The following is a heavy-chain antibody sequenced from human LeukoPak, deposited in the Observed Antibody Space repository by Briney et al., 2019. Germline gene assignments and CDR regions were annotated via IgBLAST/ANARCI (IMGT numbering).Heavy chain of an antibody. CDR1: GGSISSYY. D-gene: IGHD4-17*01. CDR2: IYTSGST. CDR3: ARGDGIVYGDYVHYYYGMDV. Sequence: SETLSLTCTVSGGSISSYYWSWIRQPAGKGLEWIGRIYTSGSTNYNPSLKSRVTMSVDTSKNQFSLKLSSVTAADTAVYYCARGDGIVYGDYVHYYYGMDVWGQGTTVAVSS. J-gene: IGHJ6*02. V-gene: IGHV4-4*07.